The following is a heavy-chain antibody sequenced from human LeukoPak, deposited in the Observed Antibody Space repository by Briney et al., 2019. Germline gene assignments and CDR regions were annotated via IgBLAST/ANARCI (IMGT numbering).Heavy chain of an antibody. V-gene: IGHV4-4*02. Sequence: SETLSPTCAVSGGSISSSNWWSWVRQPPGKGLEWIGESYHSGSTNYNPSLKSRVTISVDKSKNQFSLKLSSVTAADTAVYYCARAAGYSSSWYRDYFDYWGQGTLVTVSS. CDR2: SYHSGST. D-gene: IGHD6-13*01. CDR3: ARAAGYSSSWYRDYFDY. CDR1: GGSISSSNW. J-gene: IGHJ4*02.